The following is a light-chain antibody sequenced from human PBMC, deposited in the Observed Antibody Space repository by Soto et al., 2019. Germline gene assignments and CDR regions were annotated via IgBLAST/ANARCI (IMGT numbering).Light chain of an antibody. CDR1: SSDVGGYNS. Sequence: QSALTQPRSVSGSPGQSVTISCTGTSSDVGGYNSVSWYQQHPGKAPKLIIYYVSKRPSGVPDRFSGSKSGNTASLTISGLQAEDEADYYCCSYAGSYTFVVFGGGTKLTVL. CDR3: CSYAGSYTFVV. CDR2: YVS. V-gene: IGLV2-11*01. J-gene: IGLJ2*01.